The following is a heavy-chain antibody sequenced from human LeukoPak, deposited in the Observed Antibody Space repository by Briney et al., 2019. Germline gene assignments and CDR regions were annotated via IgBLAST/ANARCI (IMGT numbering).Heavy chain of an antibody. V-gene: IGHV3-11*04. CDR1: GFTFSDYY. CDR2: ISSSGSTI. J-gene: IGHJ6*03. CDR3: ARCNDLWSGYSVYYFYYMDV. Sequence: PGGSLRLSCAASGFTFSDYYMSWIRQAPGKGLEWVSYISSSGSTIYYADSVKGRFTISRDNAKNSLYLQMNSLRAEDTAVYYCARCNDLWSGYSVYYFYYMDVWGKGTTVSV. D-gene: IGHD3-3*01.